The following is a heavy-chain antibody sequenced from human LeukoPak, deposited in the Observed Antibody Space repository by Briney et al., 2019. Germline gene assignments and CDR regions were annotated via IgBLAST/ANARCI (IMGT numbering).Heavy chain of an antibody. CDR2: ISSRSSST. V-gene: IGHV3-11*05. Sequence: PGGSLILSCAASGFTFSDYYMSWVRQAPGKGLEWISYISSRSSSTSYADSVKGRFTISRDNAKNSLYLQMNSLRADDTAVYYCAREEASGYDAGPDYWGQGTLVTVSS. J-gene: IGHJ4*02. CDR3: AREEASGYDAGPDY. CDR1: GFTFSDYY. D-gene: IGHD5-12*01.